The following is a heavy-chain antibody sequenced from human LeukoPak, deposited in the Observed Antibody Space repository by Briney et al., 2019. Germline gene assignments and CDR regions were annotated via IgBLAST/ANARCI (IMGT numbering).Heavy chain of an antibody. CDR1: GFTFSSYS. J-gene: IGHJ4*02. CDR3: ARDRSITFGGVIAH. V-gene: IGHV3-21*01. CDR2: ISSSSSYI. Sequence: GGSLRLSCAASGFTFSSYSMNWVHQAPGKGLEWVSSISSSSSYIYYADSVKGRFTISRDNAKNSLYLQMNSLRAEDTAVYYCARDRSITFGGVIAHWGQGTLVTVSS. D-gene: IGHD3-16*02.